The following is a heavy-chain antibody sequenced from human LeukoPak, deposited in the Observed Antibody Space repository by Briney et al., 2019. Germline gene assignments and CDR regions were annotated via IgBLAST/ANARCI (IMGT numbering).Heavy chain of an antibody. J-gene: IGHJ4*02. CDR1: GFTFSSYS. Sequence: PGGSLRLSCAASGFTFSSYSMNWVRQAPGKGLEWVSSISSSSSYIYYADSVKGRFTISRDNAKNSLHLQMNSLRAEDTAVYYCASSGITGTGFDYWGQGTLVTVSS. CDR3: ASSGITGTGFDY. CDR2: ISSSSSYI. V-gene: IGHV3-21*01. D-gene: IGHD1-20*01.